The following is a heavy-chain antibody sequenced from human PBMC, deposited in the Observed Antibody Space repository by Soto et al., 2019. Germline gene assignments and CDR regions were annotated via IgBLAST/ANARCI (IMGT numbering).Heavy chain of an antibody. CDR3: ARSTYYYDSSGYYFDY. CDR1: GDTFTSYG. D-gene: IGHD3-22*01. CDR2: ISAYNGNT. V-gene: IGHV1-18*01. Sequence: AAVKVSCKASGDTFTSYGISWVRQAPGQGLEWMGWISAYNGNTNYAQKLQGRVTMTTDTSTSTAYMELRSLRSDDTAVYYCARSTYYYDSSGYYFDYWGQGTLVTVSS. J-gene: IGHJ4*02.